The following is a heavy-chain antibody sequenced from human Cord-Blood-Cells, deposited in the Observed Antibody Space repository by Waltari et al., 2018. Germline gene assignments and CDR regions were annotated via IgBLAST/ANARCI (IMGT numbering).Heavy chain of an antibody. CDR1: GFTFSSYE. Sequence: EVQLVESGGGLVQPGGSLRLSCAASGFTFSSYEMNWVRQAPGKGLEWVSYISSSGSTIYYADSVKGRFTIARDNAKNSLYLQMNSLRAEDTAVYYCARDQGYGDYYYYYGMDVWGQGTTVTVSS. CDR2: ISSSGSTI. V-gene: IGHV3-48*03. J-gene: IGHJ6*02. CDR3: ARDQGYGDYYYYYGMDV. D-gene: IGHD4-17*01.